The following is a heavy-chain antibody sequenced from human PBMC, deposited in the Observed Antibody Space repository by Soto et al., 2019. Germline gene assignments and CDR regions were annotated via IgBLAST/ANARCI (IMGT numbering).Heavy chain of an antibody. V-gene: IGHV4-31*03. CDR2: IYYSGST. CDR1: GVSISSGGYY. CDR3: ARVVAAAVDAFDI. J-gene: IGHJ3*02. D-gene: IGHD6-13*01. Sequence: SETLSLTCTVSGVSISSGGYYWSWIRQHPGKGLEWIGYIYYSGSTYYNPSLKSRVTISVDTSKNQFSLKLSSVTAADTAVYYCARVVAAAVDAFDIWGQGTMVTVSS.